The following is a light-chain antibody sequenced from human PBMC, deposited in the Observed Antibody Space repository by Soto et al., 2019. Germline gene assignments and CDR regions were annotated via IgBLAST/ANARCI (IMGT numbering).Light chain of an antibody. V-gene: IGKV3-11*01. Sequence: EIVLTQTPATLSLSPRERATLSCMASQSVSSYLAWYQQKPGQAPRLLIYDASNRATGIPARFSGSGSGTDFTLTISSLEPEDFAVYYCQQRSNWPPTFGQGAKVAIK. CDR2: DAS. J-gene: IGKJ1*01. CDR3: QQRSNWPPT. CDR1: QSVSSY.